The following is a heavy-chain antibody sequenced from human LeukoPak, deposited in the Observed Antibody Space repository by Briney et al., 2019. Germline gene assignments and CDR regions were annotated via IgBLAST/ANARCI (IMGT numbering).Heavy chain of an antibody. J-gene: IGHJ4*02. CDR2: IRSKAYGETS. CDR1: GFTFGDYA. Sequence: KSGGSLRLSCTASGFTFGDYAMSWIRQAPGKGLEWVGFIRSKAYGETSDYAASVKGRFTISRDDSKAIAYLQMNSLKTEDTAVYHCTRDRGAYNLYDYWGQGTLVTVSS. D-gene: IGHD1-1*01. V-gene: IGHV3-49*05. CDR3: TRDRGAYNLYDY.